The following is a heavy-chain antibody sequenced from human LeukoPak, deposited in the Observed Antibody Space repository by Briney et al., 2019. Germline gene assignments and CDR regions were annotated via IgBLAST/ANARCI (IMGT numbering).Heavy chain of an antibody. CDR2: IKEDGREK. CDR1: GFTYSTYW. D-gene: IGHD2/OR15-2a*01. CDR3: ARDFLYGDTRDY. Sequence: GGSLRLSCAASGFTYSTYWMSWVRQAPGKGLECVANIKEDGREKYYVDSVKGRFTISRDNAQSLLYLQMNSLRAEDTAVYYCARDFLYGDTRDYWGQGTLVTVSS. V-gene: IGHV3-7*01. J-gene: IGHJ4*02.